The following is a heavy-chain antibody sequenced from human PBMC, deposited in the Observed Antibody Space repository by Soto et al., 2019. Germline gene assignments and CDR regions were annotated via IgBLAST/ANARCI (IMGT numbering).Heavy chain of an antibody. V-gene: IGHV1-69*06. CDR2: IIPIFGTA. CDR3: ARAISSPTTNYCGMDV. J-gene: IGHJ6*02. CDR1: GGTFSSYA. Sequence: QVQLVQSGAEVKKPGSSVKVSCKASGGTFSSYAISWVRQAPGQGLEWMGGIIPIFGTANYAQKFQGRVTNTADKSTSRAYMELSSLRSEDTAVYYCARAISSPTTNYCGMDVWGQGTTVTVSS. D-gene: IGHD2-2*01.